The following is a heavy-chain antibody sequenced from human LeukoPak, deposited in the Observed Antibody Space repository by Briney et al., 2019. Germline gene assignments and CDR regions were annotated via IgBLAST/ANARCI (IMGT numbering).Heavy chain of an antibody. CDR1: GGSFTAFY. Sequence: SETLSLACSVSGGSFTAFYWSWIRPPPGKGLEWIGAIYHTGSTTYSPSLKSRVTISVDTSKNQFSLKLSSVTAADTAVYYCASVRRGFGESSKYYSYYYMDVWGKGTTVTISS. CDR2: IYHTGST. CDR3: ASVRRGFGESSKYYSYYYMDV. V-gene: IGHV4-34*01. D-gene: IGHD3-10*01. J-gene: IGHJ6*03.